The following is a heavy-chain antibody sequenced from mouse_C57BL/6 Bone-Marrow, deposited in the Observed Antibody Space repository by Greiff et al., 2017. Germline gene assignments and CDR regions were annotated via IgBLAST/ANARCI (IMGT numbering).Heavy chain of an antibody. D-gene: IGHD2-3*01. J-gene: IGHJ2*01. V-gene: IGHV1-82*01. Sequence: VKLMESGPELVKPGASVKISCKASGYAFSSSWMNWVKQRPGKGLEWIGRIYPGDGDTNYNGKFKGKATLTADKSSSTAYMQLSSLTSEDSAVYFCARNGYFLFDDWGQGTTLTVSS. CDR2: IYPGDGDT. CDR3: ARNGYFLFDD. CDR1: GYAFSSSW.